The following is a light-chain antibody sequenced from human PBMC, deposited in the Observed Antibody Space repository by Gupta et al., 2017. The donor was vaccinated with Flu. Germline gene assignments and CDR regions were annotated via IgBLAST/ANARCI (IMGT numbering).Light chain of an antibody. J-gene: IGLJ3*02. CDR2: GSS. CDR3: QSYDTSLSGWV. CDR1: SSNIGAGYD. V-gene: IGLV1-40*01. Sequence: QSVLTQPPSVSGAPGQRVTISYPGSSSNIGAGYDVHWYQQLPGRAPKVLIYGSSNRPSGVPDRFFGSKSGISASLAITGLQAEDEADYYCQSYDTSLSGWVFGGGTKVTAL.